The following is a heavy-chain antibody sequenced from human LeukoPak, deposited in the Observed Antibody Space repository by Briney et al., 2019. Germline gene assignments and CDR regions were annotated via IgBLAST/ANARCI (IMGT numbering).Heavy chain of an antibody. CDR1: GGSISSYY. V-gene: IGHV4-59*08. CDR2: FYYSGHT. Sequence: SETLSLTCTVSGGSISSYYWSWIRQPPGKGLEWIGYFYYSGHTNYNPSLKSRVTISVDTSKNQFSLKLSSVTAADTAVYFCVRWSSGWLDAFDIWGQGTMVTVSS. D-gene: IGHD6-19*01. J-gene: IGHJ3*02. CDR3: VRWSSGWLDAFDI.